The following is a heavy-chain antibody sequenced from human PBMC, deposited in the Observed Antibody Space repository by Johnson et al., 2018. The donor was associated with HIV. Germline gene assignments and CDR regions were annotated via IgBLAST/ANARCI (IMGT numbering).Heavy chain of an antibody. D-gene: IGHD4-17*01. V-gene: IGHV3-20*04. CDR1: GFTFDDYG. CDR2: INWRGGST. Sequence: VQLVESGGGVVQPGGSLRLSCAASGFTFDDYGMSWVRQAPGKGLEWVCGINWRGGSTGYADSVKGRFTISRDNAKNSLYLQMNSLRAGDTALYYCARDPLTLTTTLDAFDLWGQGTMVTVSS. CDR3: ARDPLTLTTTLDAFDL. J-gene: IGHJ3*01.